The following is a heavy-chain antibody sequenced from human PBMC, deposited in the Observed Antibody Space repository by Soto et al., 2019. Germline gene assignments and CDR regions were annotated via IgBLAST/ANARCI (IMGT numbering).Heavy chain of an antibody. CDR3: TRIRNPSYYYYYGMDV. J-gene: IGHJ6*02. Sequence: GGSLRLSCTASGFTFGDYAMSWVRQAPGKALEWVGFIRSKAYGGTTEYAASVKGRFTISRDDSKSIAYLQMNSLKTEDTAVHYCTRIRNPSYYYYYGMDVWGQGTTVTVSS. D-gene: IGHD1-1*01. CDR2: IRSKAYGGTT. V-gene: IGHV3-49*04. CDR1: GFTFGDYA.